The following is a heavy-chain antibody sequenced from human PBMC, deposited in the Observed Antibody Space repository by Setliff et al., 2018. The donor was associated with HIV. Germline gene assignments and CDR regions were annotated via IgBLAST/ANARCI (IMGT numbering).Heavy chain of an antibody. Sequence: PSETLSLTCTVSGGSISSSSYYWGGIRQPPGKGLEWIGSLYFSGSTHYNTSLKSRVTISVDTSKNQFSLKMSSVTAADTAVYYCLTSSIGPLPWDYWGQGTLVTVSS. CDR1: GGSISSSSYY. CDR3: LTSSIGPLPWDY. V-gene: IGHV4-39*01. J-gene: IGHJ4*02. D-gene: IGHD6-6*01. CDR2: LYFSGST.